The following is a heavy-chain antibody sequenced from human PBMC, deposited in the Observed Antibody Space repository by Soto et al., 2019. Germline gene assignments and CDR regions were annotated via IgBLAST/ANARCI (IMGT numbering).Heavy chain of an antibody. Sequence: GGSLRLSCATSGFTFSSYEMNRVRQAPGKGLEWVSYISSNSAYIYYTDALRGRFTISRDNAKNSLHLQMNSLRAEDTAVYYCTRDASRDRSARGWFDPWGPGTLVTVSS. CDR3: TRDASRDRSARGWFDP. J-gene: IGHJ5*02. D-gene: IGHD6-25*01. CDR2: ISSNSAYI. V-gene: IGHV3-21*05. CDR1: GFTFSSYE.